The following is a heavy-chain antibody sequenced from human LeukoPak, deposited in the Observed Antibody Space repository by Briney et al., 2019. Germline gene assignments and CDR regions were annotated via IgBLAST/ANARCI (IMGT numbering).Heavy chain of an antibody. J-gene: IGHJ4*02. D-gene: IGHD3-10*01. CDR3: ARSITMVRGVIITKTPFDY. V-gene: IGHV3-7*01. CDR2: MNQDGSEK. Sequence: GGSLRLSCAASGFTFSSYWMSWVRQAPGKGLEWVANMNQDGSEKYYVDSVKGRFTISRDNAKNSLYLQMNSLRAEDTAVYYCARSITMVRGVIITKTPFDYWGQGTLVTVSS. CDR1: GFTFSSYW.